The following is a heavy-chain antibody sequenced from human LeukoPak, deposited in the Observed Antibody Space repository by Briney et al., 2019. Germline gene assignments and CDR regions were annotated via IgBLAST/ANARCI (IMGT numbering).Heavy chain of an antibody. D-gene: IGHD1-26*01. CDR2: VSHTGAT. Sequence: PSETLSLTCSVSGASINGYFWNWVRQTPEKGLEWIGYVSHTGATTSNPTLKSRVSITIDTSKSQISLSMTSVTAADSALYYCAGDRRGSYYTFDLWGPGTIVSVS. CDR1: GASINGYF. V-gene: IGHV4-59*01. CDR3: AGDRRGSYYTFDL. J-gene: IGHJ3*01.